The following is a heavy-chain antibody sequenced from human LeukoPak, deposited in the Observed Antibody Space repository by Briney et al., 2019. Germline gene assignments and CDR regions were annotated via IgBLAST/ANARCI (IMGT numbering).Heavy chain of an antibody. Sequence: GGSLRLSCAASGFTFSSYSMNWVRQAPGKGLEWVSIIYSGDSTYYADSVKGRFTISRDNSKNTLYLQMNSLRTEDTAVYYCARGVSSGTYFLSRDYCYMDVWGKGTTVTISS. CDR2: IYSGDST. D-gene: IGHD1-26*01. V-gene: IGHV3-66*01. J-gene: IGHJ6*03. CDR1: GFTFSSYS. CDR3: ARGVSSGTYFLSRDYCYMDV.